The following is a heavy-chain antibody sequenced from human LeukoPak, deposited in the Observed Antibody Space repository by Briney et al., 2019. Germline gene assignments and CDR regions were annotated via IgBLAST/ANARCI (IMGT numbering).Heavy chain of an antibody. V-gene: IGHV3-74*01. D-gene: IGHD2-15*01. CDR1: GFTFSSYW. CDR2: INSDGSST. CDR3: ARPLYCSGGSCYYPGGAYYYYGMDV. J-gene: IGHJ6*04. Sequence: GGSLRLSCAASGFTFSSYWMHWVRQAPGKGLVWVSRINSDGSSTSYADSVKGRFTISRDNAKNTLYLQMNSLRAEDTAVYYCARPLYCSGGSCYYPGGAYYYYGMDVWGKGTTVTVSS.